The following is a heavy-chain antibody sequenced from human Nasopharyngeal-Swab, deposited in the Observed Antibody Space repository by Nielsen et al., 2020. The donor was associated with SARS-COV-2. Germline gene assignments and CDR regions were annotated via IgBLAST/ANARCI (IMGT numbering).Heavy chain of an antibody. CDR3: TTRRGWSSNWNDAFDI. V-gene: IGHV3-15*01. Sequence: WIRQPPGKGLEWVGRIKSKTDGGTTDYAAPVKGRFTISRDDSKNTLYLQMNSLKTEDTAVYYCTTRRGWSSNWNDAFDIWGQGTMVTVSS. J-gene: IGHJ3*02. D-gene: IGHD6-13*01. CDR2: IKSKTDGGTT.